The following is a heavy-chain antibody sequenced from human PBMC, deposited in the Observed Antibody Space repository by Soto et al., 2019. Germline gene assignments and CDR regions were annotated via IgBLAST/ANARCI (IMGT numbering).Heavy chain of an antibody. CDR2: IYSSGST. Sequence: SETLSLTCTVSGDSISGTSFYWGWIRQSSGKGLEWIASIYSSGSTFYNLSLKSRLSLSVDTSNNQFSLRLTSLTAADTAVYFCARDHHSYYDTSGYYPYFDFWGQGTLVTVSS. CDR3: ARDHHSYYDTSGYYPYFDF. V-gene: IGHV4-39*07. CDR1: GDSISGTSFY. J-gene: IGHJ4*02. D-gene: IGHD3-22*01.